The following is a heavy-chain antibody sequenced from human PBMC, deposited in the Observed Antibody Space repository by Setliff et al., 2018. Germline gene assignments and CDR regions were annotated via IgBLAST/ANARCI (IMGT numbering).Heavy chain of an antibody. V-gene: IGHV4-59*01. Sequence: SETLSLTCTVSGGSIGSSFWNWIRQSPGKGLEWIGYIYHNGNTNFNPSLKTRVTMSVDTSKNQFALNLRSVTAADSAVYYCARDRTAYSYGLDVWGQGTTVTVSS. CDR2: IYHNGNT. CDR1: GGSIGSSF. D-gene: IGHD5-18*01. CDR3: ARDRTAYSYGLDV. J-gene: IGHJ6*02.